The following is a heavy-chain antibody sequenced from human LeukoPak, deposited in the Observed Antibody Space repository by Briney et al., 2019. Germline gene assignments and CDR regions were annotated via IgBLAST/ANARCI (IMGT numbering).Heavy chain of an antibody. Sequence: SETLSLTCTVSGGSISSYYWSWIRQPPGKGLECIGYISHSGSTEYDPSLKSRVTISIDTSKNQFSLKLTSVTAADTAVYYCAKYYVDYEFGYWGPGTLVTVSS. J-gene: IGHJ4*02. CDR2: ISHSGST. CDR1: GGSISSYY. CDR3: AKYYVDYEFGY. D-gene: IGHD4-17*01. V-gene: IGHV4-59*12.